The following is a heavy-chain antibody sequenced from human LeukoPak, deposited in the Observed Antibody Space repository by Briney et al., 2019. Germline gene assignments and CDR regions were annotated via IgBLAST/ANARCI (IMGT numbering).Heavy chain of an antibody. V-gene: IGHV4-39*01. J-gene: IGHJ3*02. D-gene: IGHD3-10*01. CDR1: GGSISSSSYY. CDR3: VIRGHAFDI. Sequence: PSETLSLTCTVSGGSISSSSYYWGWIRQPPGKGLEWIGGIYYSGSTYYNPSLKSRVTISVDTSKNQFSLKLSSVTAADTAVYYCVIRGHAFDIWGQGTMVTVSS. CDR2: IYYSGST.